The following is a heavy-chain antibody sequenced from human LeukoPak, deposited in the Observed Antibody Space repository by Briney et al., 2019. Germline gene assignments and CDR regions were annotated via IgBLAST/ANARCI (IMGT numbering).Heavy chain of an antibody. V-gene: IGHV1-69*04. D-gene: IGHD2-8*01. CDR2: IIPILGIA. Sequence: GASVKVSCKASGYTFTGYYMHWVRQAPGQGLEWMGRIIPILGIANYAQKFQGRVTITADKSTSTAYMELSSLRSEDTAVYYCAREKWWVPWGQGTLVTVSS. CDR3: AREKWWVP. J-gene: IGHJ5*02. CDR1: GYTFTGYY.